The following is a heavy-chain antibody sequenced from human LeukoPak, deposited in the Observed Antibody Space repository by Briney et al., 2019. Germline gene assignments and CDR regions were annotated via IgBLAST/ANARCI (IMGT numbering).Heavy chain of an antibody. V-gene: IGHV4-61*01. CDR2: IYYSGST. J-gene: IGHJ4*02. CDR1: GGSVSSGSYY. CDR3: ARHRSLYSNFDY. Sequence: KPSETLSLTCTVSGGSVSSGSYYWSWIRQPPGKGLEWIGYIYYSGSTNYNPPLKSRVTISVDTSKNQFSLKLSSVTAADTAVYYCARHRSLYSNFDYWGQGTLVTVSS. D-gene: IGHD2-15*01.